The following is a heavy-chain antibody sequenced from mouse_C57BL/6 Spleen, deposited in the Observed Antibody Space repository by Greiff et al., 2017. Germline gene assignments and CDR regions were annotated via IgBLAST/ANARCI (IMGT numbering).Heavy chain of an antibody. CDR1: GFTFSSYA. CDR3: TRERGDYGYDVAMDY. J-gene: IGHJ4*01. Sequence: EVQGVESGEGLVKPGGSLKLSCAASGFTFSSYAMSWVRQTPEKRLEWVAYISSGGDYIYYADTVKGRFTISRDNARNTLYLQMSSLKSEDTAMYYCTRERGDYGYDVAMDYWGQGTSVTVSS. CDR2: ISSGGDYI. D-gene: IGHD2-2*01. V-gene: IGHV5-9-1*02.